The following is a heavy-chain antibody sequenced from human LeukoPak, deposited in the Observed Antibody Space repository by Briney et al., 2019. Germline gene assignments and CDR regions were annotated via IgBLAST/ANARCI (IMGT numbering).Heavy chain of an antibody. CDR3: VREGEDPLSNDFDY. CDR1: GFTFTDPY. D-gene: IGHD2/OR15-2a*01. CDR2: IGPHSTFT. Sequence: GASVKVSCKSSGFTFTDPYIHWVRQGPGQGLEWMGYIGPHSTFTSSPQEFQGRVTMTRDASMSIAYMELTRLTSDDTAVYYCVREGEDPLSNDFDYWGQGTLVTVSS. J-gene: IGHJ4*02. V-gene: IGHV1-2*02.